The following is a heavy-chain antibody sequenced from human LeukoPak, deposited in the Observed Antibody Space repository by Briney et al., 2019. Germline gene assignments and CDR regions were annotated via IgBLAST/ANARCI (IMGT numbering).Heavy chain of an antibody. J-gene: IGHJ3*02. Sequence: EASVKVSCKASGGTFSSYAISWVRQAPGQGLEWMGGIIPIFGTANYAQKFQGRVTITADESTSTAYMELSSLRSEDTAVYYCAREIVGAPPSLVRDAFDIWGQGTMVTVSS. CDR1: GGTFSSYA. CDR2: IIPIFGTA. D-gene: IGHD1-26*01. V-gene: IGHV1-69*13. CDR3: AREIVGAPPSLVRDAFDI.